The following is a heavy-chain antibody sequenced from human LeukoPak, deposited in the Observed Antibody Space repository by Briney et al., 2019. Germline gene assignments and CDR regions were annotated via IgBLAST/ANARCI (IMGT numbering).Heavy chain of an antibody. CDR2: IKQGGSEK. J-gene: IGHJ3*02. CDR3: ASLIQPWAHDAFDI. CDR1: GFTVSSYW. D-gene: IGHD5-18*01. V-gene: IGHV3-7*01. Sequence: GGSLRLSCAASGFTVSSYWMSWVRQAPGKGLEWVSNIKQGGSEKYDVDSVKGRFTISRDNAKKSLYLQMNTLSAEDTAVYYCASLIQPWAHDAFDIWGQGTMVTVSS.